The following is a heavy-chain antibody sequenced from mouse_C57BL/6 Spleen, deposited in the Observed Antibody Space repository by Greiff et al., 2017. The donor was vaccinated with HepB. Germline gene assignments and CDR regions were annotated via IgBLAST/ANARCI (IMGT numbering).Heavy chain of an antibody. V-gene: IGHV1-81*01. CDR2: IYPRSGNT. CDR1: GYTFTSYG. Sequence: PLQQSGAELARPGASVKLSCKASGYTFTSYGISWVKQRTGQGLEWIGEIYPRSGNTYYNEKFKGKATLTADKSSSTAYMELRSLTSEDSAVYFCARGLITTVVATPFDYWGQGTTLTVSS. D-gene: IGHD1-1*01. J-gene: IGHJ2*01. CDR3: ARGLITTVVATPFDY.